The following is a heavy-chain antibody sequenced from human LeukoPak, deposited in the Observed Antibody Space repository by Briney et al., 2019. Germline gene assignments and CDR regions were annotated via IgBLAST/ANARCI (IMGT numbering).Heavy chain of an antibody. CDR1: GYTFTSYA. Sequence: ASVEVSCKASGYTFTSYAMHWVRQAPGQRLEWMGWINAGNGNTKYSQKFQGRVTITRDTSASTAYMELSSLRSEDTAVYYCARARVVVAATRYGMDVWGQGTTVTVSS. CDR3: ARARVVVAATRYGMDV. J-gene: IGHJ6*02. D-gene: IGHD2-15*01. CDR2: INAGNGNT. V-gene: IGHV1-3*01.